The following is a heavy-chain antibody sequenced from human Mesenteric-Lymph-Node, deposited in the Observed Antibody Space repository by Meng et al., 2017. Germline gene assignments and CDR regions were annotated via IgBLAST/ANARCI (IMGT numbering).Heavy chain of an antibody. CDR1: GFTVSSNY. J-gene: IGHJ4*02. Sequence: GESLKISCAASGFTVSSNYMSWVRQAPGKGLEWVSVIYSGGSTYYADSVKGRFTISRHNSKNTLYLQMNSLRAEDTAVYYCAKADSSSWTETFPFDYWGQGTLVTVSS. D-gene: IGHD6-13*01. CDR3: AKADSSSWTETFPFDY. CDR2: IYSGGST. V-gene: IGHV3-53*04.